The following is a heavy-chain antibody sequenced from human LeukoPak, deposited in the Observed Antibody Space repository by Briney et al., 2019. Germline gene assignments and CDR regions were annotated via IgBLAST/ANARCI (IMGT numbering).Heavy chain of an antibody. D-gene: IGHD3-10*01. CDR2: IDWGDDK. J-gene: IGHJ4*02. Sequence: ESGPALVKPTQTLTLTCTISGFSLSTPGMCVSWIRQPPGKALEWLALIDWGDDKYYSTSLKTRLTISKDTPKNQVVFTMTNMDPVDTATYYCARTYYGAGNPYSKLPDFDHWGQGTLVTVTS. CDR3: ARTYYGAGNPYSKLPDFDH. CDR1: GFSLSTPGMC. V-gene: IGHV2-70*01.